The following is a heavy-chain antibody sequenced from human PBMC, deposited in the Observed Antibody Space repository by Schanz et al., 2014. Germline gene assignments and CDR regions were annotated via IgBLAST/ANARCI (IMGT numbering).Heavy chain of an antibody. J-gene: IGHJ4*02. CDR1: TFTFSSDW. CDR3: ARDRRNADLDY. Sequence: EVQLAESGGGLVQPGGSLRLSCAASTFTFSSDWMSWVRQAPGKGLEWVANIKHDGSVKDYVDSVEGRFTISRDNAKRSLFLQMNSLRVEDTAVYYCARDRRNADLDYWGQGTLVTVSS. D-gene: IGHD1-1*01. CDR2: IKHDGSVK. V-gene: IGHV3-7*01.